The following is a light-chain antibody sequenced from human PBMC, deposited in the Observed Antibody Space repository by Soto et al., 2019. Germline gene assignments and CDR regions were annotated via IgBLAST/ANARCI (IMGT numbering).Light chain of an antibody. J-gene: IGLJ1*01. CDR3: SSYAGSSNV. V-gene: IGLV2-8*01. CDR1: SSDVGGYNY. Sequence: LTHPPSASGSPGQSVAISFTGTSSDVGGYNYVSWYQQHPGKAPKLMIYEVNKRPSGVPDRFSGSKSGNTASLTVSGLQAEDEADYYCSSYAGSSNVFGTGTKVTVL. CDR2: EVN.